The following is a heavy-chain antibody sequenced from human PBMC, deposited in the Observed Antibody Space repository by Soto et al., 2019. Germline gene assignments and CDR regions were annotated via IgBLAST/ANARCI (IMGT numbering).Heavy chain of an antibody. V-gene: IGHV1-18*01. J-gene: IGHJ5*02. Sequence: GASVKVSCKTSGYTFTSYGISCVRQAPGQGLEWMGWISAYNGNTNYAQKLQGRVTMTTDTSTSTAYMELRSLRSDDTAVYYCARDLVDDCSSTSWSSSNWFDPWGQGTLVTVSS. D-gene: IGHD2-2*01. CDR1: GYTFTSYG. CDR3: ARDLVDDCSSTSWSSSNWFDP. CDR2: ISAYNGNT.